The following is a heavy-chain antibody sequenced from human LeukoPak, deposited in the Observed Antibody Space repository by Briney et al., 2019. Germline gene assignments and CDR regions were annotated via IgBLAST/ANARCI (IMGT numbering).Heavy chain of an antibody. Sequence: GSLRLSCAASGFTFSSYWMSWVRQAPGKGLEWVANIKQDGSEKYYVDSVKGRFTISRDSAKNSLYLQMNSLRAEDTAVYYCARETSAYCGGDCYPSRYYCYMDVWGKGTTVTVSS. CDR1: GFTFSSYW. D-gene: IGHD2-21*01. CDR2: IKQDGSEK. J-gene: IGHJ6*03. CDR3: ARETSAYCGGDCYPSRYYCYMDV. V-gene: IGHV3-7*01.